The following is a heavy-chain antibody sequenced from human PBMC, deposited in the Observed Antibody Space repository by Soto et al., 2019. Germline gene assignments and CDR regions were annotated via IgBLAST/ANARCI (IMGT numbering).Heavy chain of an antibody. J-gene: IGHJ6*04. CDR3: AKADGSGTLYLDV. D-gene: IGHD3-10*01. V-gene: IGHV3-23*01. Sequence: EDLLLESGGGLVQPGGSLRLSCAASGFAFNSYAMTWVRQTPGKGLEWVATITGTSLSTNYADSVKGRFTISRDNSNNTLYLLMNSLRADDTAVYYCAKADGSGTLYLDVWGKGATVTVSS. CDR1: GFAFNSYA. CDR2: ITGTSLST.